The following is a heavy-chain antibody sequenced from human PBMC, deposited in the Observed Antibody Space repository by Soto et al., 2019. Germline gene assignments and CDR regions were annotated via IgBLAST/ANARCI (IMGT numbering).Heavy chain of an antibody. Sequence: PGGSLRLSCAASGFTFSSYAMSWVRQAPGKGLEWVSAISGSGGSTYYADSVKGRFTISRDNSKNTLYLQMNSLRAEDTAVYYCAKGLPTIRYFDWSDKDYYGMDVWGQGTTVTVSS. CDR1: GFTFSSYA. D-gene: IGHD3-9*01. V-gene: IGHV3-23*01. CDR3: AKGLPTIRYFDWSDKDYYGMDV. J-gene: IGHJ6*02. CDR2: ISGSGGST.